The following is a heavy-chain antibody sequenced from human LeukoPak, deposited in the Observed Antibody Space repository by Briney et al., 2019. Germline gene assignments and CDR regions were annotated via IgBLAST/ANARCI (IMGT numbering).Heavy chain of an antibody. CDR2: IIPILGIA. D-gene: IGHD3-10*01. V-gene: IGHV1-69*04. CDR1: GGTFSSYA. J-gene: IGHJ4*02. CDR3: ARGADPSYPYYFDY. Sequence: GASVKVSCKASGGTFSSYAISWVRQAPGQGLEWMGRIIPILGIANYAQKFQGRVTITADKSTSTAYMELSSLRSEDTAVYYCARGADPSYPYYFDYWGQGTLVTVSS.